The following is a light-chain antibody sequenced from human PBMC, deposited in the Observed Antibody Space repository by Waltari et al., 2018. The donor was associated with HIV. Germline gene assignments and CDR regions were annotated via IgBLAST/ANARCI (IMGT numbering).Light chain of an antibody. J-gene: IGKJ5*01. CDR3: QQSYSTPT. CDR2: AAS. CDR1: QSISSY. V-gene: IGKV1-39*01. Sequence: DIQMTQSPSSLSASVGDRVTITCRASQSISSYLNWYQQKPGKAPKLLIYAASSLQSGVQSRFSGSGAGKDFTLTISSLQPEDFATDYCQQSYSTPTFGQGTRLEIK.